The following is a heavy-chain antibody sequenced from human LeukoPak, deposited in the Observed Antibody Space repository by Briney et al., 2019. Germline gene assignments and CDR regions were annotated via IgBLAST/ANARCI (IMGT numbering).Heavy chain of an antibody. CDR2: IYHDGST. Sequence: PSGTLSLTCVVSGDSITNGYWWSWFRQPPGKGLEWIGEIYHDGSTNYNPSLKSRVTMSVDKSKNRFSLNLTSVTAADTAVYFCARAPRASCSTTGSCFQDYWGQGTLVTVSP. J-gene: IGHJ4*02. D-gene: IGHD2/OR15-2a*01. V-gene: IGHV4-4*02. CDR1: GDSITNGYW. CDR3: ARAPRASCSTTGSCFQDY.